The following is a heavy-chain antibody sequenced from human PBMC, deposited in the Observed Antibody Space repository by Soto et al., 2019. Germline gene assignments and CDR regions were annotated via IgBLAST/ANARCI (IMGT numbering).Heavy chain of an antibody. J-gene: IGHJ4*02. CDR1: GYTFTSYD. CDR2: INPSGGST. Sequence: ASVKVSCKASGYTFTSYDMHWVRQAPGQGLEWMGIINPSGGSTSYAQKFQGRVTMTRDTSTSTVYMELSSLRSEDTAVYYCARDGSGVRDGYNLNFDYWGQGTLVTVSS. CDR3: ARDGSGVRDGYNLNFDY. V-gene: IGHV1-46*01. D-gene: IGHD3-10*01.